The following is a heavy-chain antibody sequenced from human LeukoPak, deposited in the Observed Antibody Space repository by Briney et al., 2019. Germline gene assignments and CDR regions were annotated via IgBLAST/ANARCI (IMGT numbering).Heavy chain of an antibody. Sequence: NPSETLSLTCAVYGGFFSGYYWSWIRQPPGKGLEWIGEINHSGSTNYNPSLKSRVTISVDTSKNQFSLKLSSVTAADTAVYYCASWSDDSSGYDHWGQGTLVTVSS. D-gene: IGHD3-22*01. CDR1: GGFFSGYY. CDR3: ASWSDDSSGYDH. J-gene: IGHJ4*02. V-gene: IGHV4-34*01. CDR2: INHSGST.